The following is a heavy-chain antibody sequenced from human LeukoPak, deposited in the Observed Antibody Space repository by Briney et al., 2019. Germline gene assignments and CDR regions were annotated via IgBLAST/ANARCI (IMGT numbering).Heavy chain of an antibody. Sequence: SETLSLTCTVSGGSISSGGYYWSWIRQHPGKGLEWTGYIYYSGSTYYNPSLKSRVTISVDTFKNQFSLKLSSVTAVDTAVYYCVRDASLVAATLNDAFDIWGQGTMVTVSS. CDR3: VRDASLVAATLNDAFDI. CDR2: IYYSGST. J-gene: IGHJ3*02. D-gene: IGHD2-15*01. CDR1: GGSISSGGYY. V-gene: IGHV4-31*03.